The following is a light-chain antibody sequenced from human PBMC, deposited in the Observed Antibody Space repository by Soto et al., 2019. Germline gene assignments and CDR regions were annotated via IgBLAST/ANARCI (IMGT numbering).Light chain of an antibody. V-gene: IGKV3-15*01. CDR1: QTISSKS. CDR3: QQYNNWPIT. CDR2: GAF. J-gene: IGKJ5*01. Sequence: EIVLTQSPGTLSLSPGERATLSCRASQTISSKSLAWYQQKPGQSPRLLIYGAFTRATGIPARFSGSGSGSEFTLTISSLQSEDFEVYYCQQYNNWPITFGQGTRLEIK.